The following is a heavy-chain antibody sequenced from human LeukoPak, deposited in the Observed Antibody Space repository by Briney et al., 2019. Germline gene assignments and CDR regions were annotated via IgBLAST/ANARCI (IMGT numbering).Heavy chain of an antibody. J-gene: IGHJ5*02. CDR3: ARETRTYCGGDCYSNWFDP. V-gene: IGHV4-30-4*08. CDR2: IYYSGST. CDR1: GGSISSGDYY. Sequence: PSETLSLTCTVSGGSISSGDYYWSWIRQPPGKGLEWIGYIYYSGSTYYNPSLKSRVTISVDTSKNQFSLKLSSVTAADTAVYYCARETRTYCGGDCYSNWFDPWGQGTLVTVSS. D-gene: IGHD2-21*01.